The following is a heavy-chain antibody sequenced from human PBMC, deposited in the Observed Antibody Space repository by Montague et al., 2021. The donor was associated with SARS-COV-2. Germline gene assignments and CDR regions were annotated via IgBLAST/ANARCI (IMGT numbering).Heavy chain of an antibody. CDR1: GFTIRNYW. Sequence: SLRLSFSASGFTIRNYWMSWVRQAPGKGLEWVANIHQDGGAKDYVDSVKGRFTISRDNAENRLYLEMNSLRVEDSAIYYCARNELWGQGTLVTVSS. J-gene: IGHJ4*02. V-gene: IGHV3-7*01. CDR2: IHQDGGAK. CDR3: ARNEL.